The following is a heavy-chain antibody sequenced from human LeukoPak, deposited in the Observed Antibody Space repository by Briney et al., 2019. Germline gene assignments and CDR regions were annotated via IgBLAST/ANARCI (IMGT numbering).Heavy chain of an antibody. Sequence: GGSLRLSCAASGFIVSSNYMSWVRQAPGKGLEWVSVIYSGGSTYYADSVKGRFTISRDNSKNTLYLQMNSLRAEDTAVYYCARAGVGASMEIIDYWGQGTLVTVSS. D-gene: IGHD1-26*01. V-gene: IGHV3-66*02. CDR3: ARAGVGASMEIIDY. J-gene: IGHJ4*02. CDR2: IYSGGST. CDR1: GFIVSSNY.